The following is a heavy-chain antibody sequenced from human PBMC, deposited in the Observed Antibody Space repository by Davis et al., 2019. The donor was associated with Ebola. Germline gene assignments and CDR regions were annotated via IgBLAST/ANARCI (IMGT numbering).Heavy chain of an antibody. V-gene: IGHV4-34*01. CDR3: ARGTVGCSSTSCLYYYYYGMDV. CDR2: INHSGST. Sequence: PGGSLRLSCAVYGGSFSGYYWSWIRQPPGKGLEWIGEINHSGSTNYNPSLKSRVTISVDTSKNQFSLKLSSVTAADTAVYYCARGTVGCSSTSCLYYYYYGMDVWGQGTTVIVSS. J-gene: IGHJ6*02. D-gene: IGHD2-2*01. CDR1: GGSFSGYY.